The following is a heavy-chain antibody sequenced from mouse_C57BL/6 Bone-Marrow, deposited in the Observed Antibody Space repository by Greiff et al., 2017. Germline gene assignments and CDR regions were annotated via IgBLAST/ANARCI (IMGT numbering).Heavy chain of an antibody. V-gene: IGHV1-50*01. J-gene: IGHJ1*03. CDR1: GYTFTSYW. CDR3: AREGYYYGNYWYFDV. D-gene: IGHD1-1*01. Sequence: VQLKQPGAELVKPGASVKLSCKASGYTFTSYWMQWVKQRPGQGLEWIGEIDPSDSYTNYNQKFKGKATLTVDTSSSTAYMQLSSLTSEDSAVYYCAREGYYYGNYWYFDVWGTGTTVTVSS. CDR2: IDPSDSYT.